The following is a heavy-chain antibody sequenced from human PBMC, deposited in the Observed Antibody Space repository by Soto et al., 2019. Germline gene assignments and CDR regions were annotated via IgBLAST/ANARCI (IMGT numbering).Heavy chain of an antibody. CDR3: WLAAGALYLNWFDP. CDR2: MNPNSGNT. CDR1: GYTFTSYD. D-gene: IGHD6-13*01. Sequence: QVQLVQSGAEVKKPGASVKVSCKASGYTFTSYDINWVRQATGQGLEWMGWMNPNSGNTGYAQKFQGRVTMTRNTSISTAYIELSSLRSEDTAVYYCWLAAGALYLNWFDPWGQGTLVTVSS. J-gene: IGHJ5*02. V-gene: IGHV1-8*01.